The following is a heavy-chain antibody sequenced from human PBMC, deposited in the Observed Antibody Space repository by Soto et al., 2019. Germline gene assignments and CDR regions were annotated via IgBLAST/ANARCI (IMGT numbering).Heavy chain of an antibody. CDR1: GGSISSSN. Sequence: QVQLQEPGPGLVKPSETLSLTCTVPGGSISSSNWGWIGQPPGKGLDGMGYIYYSGITNYTPSLTSRVATSVYTSTNPCSLKLSSVTAADTAVYSCARYKSNYYYGMDVWGQGTTVTVSS. D-gene: IGHD1-20*01. J-gene: IGHJ6*02. V-gene: IGHV4-59*01. CDR2: IYYSGIT. CDR3: ARYKSNYYYGMDV.